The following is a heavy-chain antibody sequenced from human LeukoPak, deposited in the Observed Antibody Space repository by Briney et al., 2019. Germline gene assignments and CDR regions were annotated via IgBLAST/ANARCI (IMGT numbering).Heavy chain of an antibody. CDR2: IYYSGST. CDR1: GGSISSYY. CDR3: ARDRRFHTNWFDP. V-gene: IGHV4-59*01. Sequence: SETLSLTCTVSGGSISSYYWSWIRQPPGKGLEWIGYIYYSGSTNYNPSLKSRVTISVDTSKNQFSLKLSSVTAADTAVYYCARDRRFHTNWFDPWGQGTLVTVSS. J-gene: IGHJ5*02. D-gene: IGHD3-3*01.